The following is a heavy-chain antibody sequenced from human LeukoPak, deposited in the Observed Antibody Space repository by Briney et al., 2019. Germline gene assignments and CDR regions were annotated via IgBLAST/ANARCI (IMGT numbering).Heavy chain of an antibody. D-gene: IGHD3-3*01. CDR2: IYYSGST. CDR1: GGSISSYY. J-gene: IGHJ1*01. V-gene: IGHV4-59*03. CDR3: AGRLNTQECQH. Sequence: SETLSLTCTVSGGSISSYYWSWIRQSPGKGLEWIGYIYYSGSTNYNPSPTSRVTISVDTSKNQFSLKLSSVTAADTPVYYCAGRLNTQECQHWGEGTLVTVSS.